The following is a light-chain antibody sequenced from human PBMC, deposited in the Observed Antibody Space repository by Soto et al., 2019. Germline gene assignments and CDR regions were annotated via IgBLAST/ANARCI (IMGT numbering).Light chain of an antibody. CDR2: KAS. Sequence: DIQMTQSPSTLSASVGDRVTITCRASQSVNSWLAWYQQRPGQAPKLLIYKASILENGVPSRFSGTGYGTEFTHTISGQQPDDFASDYCQQYNNYAGTFGQGTKVDIK. J-gene: IGKJ1*01. V-gene: IGKV1-5*03. CDR1: QSVNSW. CDR3: QQYNNYAGT.